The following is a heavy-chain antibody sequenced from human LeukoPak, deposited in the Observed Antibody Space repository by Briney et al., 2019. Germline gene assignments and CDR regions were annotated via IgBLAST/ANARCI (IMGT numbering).Heavy chain of an antibody. V-gene: IGHV3-11*01. J-gene: IGHJ4*02. CDR2: ISSSGSTI. D-gene: IGHD3-3*01. CDR3: ARYFYVFWSGYPGPFDY. Sequence: GGSLRLSCAASGFTFSDYYMSWIRQAPGKGLEWVSYISSSGSTIYYADSVKGRFTISRDNAKNALYLQMNSVRAEDTAVYYCARYFYVFWSGYPGPFDYWGQGTLVTVSS. CDR1: GFTFSDYY.